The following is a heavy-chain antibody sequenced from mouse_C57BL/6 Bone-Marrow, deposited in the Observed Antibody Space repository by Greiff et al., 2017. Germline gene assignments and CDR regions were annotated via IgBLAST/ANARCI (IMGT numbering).Heavy chain of an antibody. CDR2: IHPNSGST. D-gene: IGHD1-1*01. CDR1: GYTFTSYW. V-gene: IGHV1-64*01. Sequence: QVQLQQPGAELVKPGASVKLSCKASGYTFTSYWMHWVKQRPGQGLEWIGMIHPNSGSTKYNEKFKSKATLTVDKSSSTAYMQLSSLTSEDSAVYYCARFTTVPYFDYWGQGTTLTVSS. J-gene: IGHJ2*01. CDR3: ARFTTVPYFDY.